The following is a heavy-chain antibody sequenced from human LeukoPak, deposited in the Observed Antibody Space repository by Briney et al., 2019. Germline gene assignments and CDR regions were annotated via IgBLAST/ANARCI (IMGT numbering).Heavy chain of an antibody. CDR1: GFTFSSYE. CDR3: ARGQDFQWLVLYYFDY. V-gene: IGHV3-48*03. CDR2: ISSSGSTI. Sequence: PGGSLRLSCAASGFTFSSYEMNWVRQAPGKGLEWVSYISSSGSTIYYADSVKGRFTISRDNAKNSLYLQMNSLRAEDTAGYYCARGQDFQWLVLYYFDYWGQGTLVTVSS. D-gene: IGHD6-19*01. J-gene: IGHJ4*02.